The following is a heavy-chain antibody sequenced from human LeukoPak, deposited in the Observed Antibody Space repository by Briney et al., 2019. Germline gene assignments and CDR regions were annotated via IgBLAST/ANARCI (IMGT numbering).Heavy chain of an antibody. Sequence: PSETLSLTCTVSGGSISSSSYYWGWIRQPPGKGLEWIGSIYYSGSTYYNPSLKSRVTISVDTSKNQFSLKLSSVTAADTAVYYCARGDSSGYLGDYWGQGTLATVSS. CDR3: ARGDSSGYLGDY. J-gene: IGHJ4*02. CDR1: GGSISSSSYY. V-gene: IGHV4-39*07. D-gene: IGHD3-22*01. CDR2: IYYSGST.